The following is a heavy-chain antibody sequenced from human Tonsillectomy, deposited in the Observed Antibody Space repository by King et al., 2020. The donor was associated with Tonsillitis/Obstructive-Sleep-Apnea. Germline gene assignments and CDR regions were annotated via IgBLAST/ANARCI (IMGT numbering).Heavy chain of an antibody. Sequence: VQLVESGGGLVKPGGSLRLSCAASGFAFHYYTLEWVRQAPGKGLEGVSSIDGTGNYIYYADSVKGRLTVSRDNTKNALYLQMTSLRAEDTALYYCTRALSTAYLDSWGQGTLVTVSS. CDR3: TRALSTAYLDS. V-gene: IGHV3-21*01. CDR1: GFAFHYYT. CDR2: IDGTGNYI. J-gene: IGHJ4*02.